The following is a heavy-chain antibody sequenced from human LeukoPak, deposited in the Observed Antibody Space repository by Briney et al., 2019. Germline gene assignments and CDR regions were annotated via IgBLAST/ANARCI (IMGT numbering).Heavy chain of an antibody. J-gene: IGHJ4*02. CDR1: GATFTTYA. CDR3: ARDAAEDYVWGSYRDY. Sequence: ASVKVSCKASGATFTTYAIIWVRQAPGQGLEWMGGIIPVFGTANYAQRFQGRVTITTDESTSTAYMELSSLRSEDTAVYYCARDAAEDYVWGSYRDYWGQGTLVTVSS. D-gene: IGHD3-16*02. CDR2: IIPVFGTA. V-gene: IGHV1-69*05.